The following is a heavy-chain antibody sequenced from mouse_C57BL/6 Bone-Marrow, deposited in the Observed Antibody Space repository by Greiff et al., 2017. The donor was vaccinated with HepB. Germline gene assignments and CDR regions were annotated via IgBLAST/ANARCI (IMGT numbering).Heavy chain of an antibody. J-gene: IGHJ1*03. CDR3: VYYYGSGPYWYFDV. CDR1: GYTFNSYW. V-gene: IGHV1-64*01. CDR2: IHPNSGST. Sequence: QVQLQQPGAELVKPGASVKLSCKASGYTFNSYWMHWVKQRPGQGLEWIGMIHPNSGSTNYNEKFKSKATLTVDKSSSTAYMQLSSLTSEDSAVYYCVYYYGSGPYWYFDVWGTGTTVTVSS. D-gene: IGHD1-1*01.